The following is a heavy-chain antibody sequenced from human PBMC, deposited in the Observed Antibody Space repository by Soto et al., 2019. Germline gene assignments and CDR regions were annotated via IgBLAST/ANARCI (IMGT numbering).Heavy chain of an antibody. J-gene: IGHJ4*02. CDR1: GFAFSSYG. CDR2: ISPQGGST. V-gene: IGHV3-64D*06. CDR3: VNMMIARGGFDC. Sequence: PGGSLRRSCSASGFAFSSYGMHCVRQTPGKGLEYFSAISPQGGSTYYADSVKGRFTISRDDSKNTVYLQMSSLRPDDTAVYYCVNMMIARGGFDCWGKGTKVTVSS. D-gene: IGHD2-21*01.